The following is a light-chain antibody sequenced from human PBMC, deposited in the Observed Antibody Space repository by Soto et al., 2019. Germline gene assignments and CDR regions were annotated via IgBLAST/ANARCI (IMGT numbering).Light chain of an antibody. Sequence: SVVTQSPGTRSVARRESATFSSRGSRSLDSGQLAWYQQKVGRAPRILIHDAFMRATGIPDRFSGRGSGTDFSTTIARLEPEDFAVYYCQQYGDSPRTFGQGTRLEIK. J-gene: IGKJ5*01. V-gene: IGKV3-20*01. CDR2: DAF. CDR3: QQYGDSPRT. CDR1: RSLDSGQ.